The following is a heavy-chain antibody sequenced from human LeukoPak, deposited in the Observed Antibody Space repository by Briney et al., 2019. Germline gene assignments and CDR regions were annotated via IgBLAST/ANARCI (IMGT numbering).Heavy chain of an antibody. CDR2: ISGSGGST. CDR1: GFTVSSNY. V-gene: IGHV3-23*01. CDR3: AKDRGSSWWGYFDY. Sequence: GGSLRLSCAASGFTVSSNYMSWVRQAPGKGLEWVSAISGSGGSTYYADSVKGRFTISRDNSKNTLYLQMNSLRAEDTAVYYCAKDRGSSWWGYFDYWGQGTLVTVSS. D-gene: IGHD6-13*01. J-gene: IGHJ4*02.